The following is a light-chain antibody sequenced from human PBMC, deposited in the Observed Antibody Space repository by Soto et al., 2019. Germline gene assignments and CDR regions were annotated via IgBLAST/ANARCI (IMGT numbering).Light chain of an antibody. Sequence: DVHMTLSPSSLSASVGDRVTITCQASQDISNYLNWYQQKPGKAPKLLIYDASNLETGVPSRFSGSGSGTDFTFTISSLQPEDIATYYCQQYDNLPLTFGGGTKVDIK. J-gene: IGKJ4*01. CDR2: DAS. CDR1: QDISNY. V-gene: IGKV1-33*01. CDR3: QQYDNLPLT.